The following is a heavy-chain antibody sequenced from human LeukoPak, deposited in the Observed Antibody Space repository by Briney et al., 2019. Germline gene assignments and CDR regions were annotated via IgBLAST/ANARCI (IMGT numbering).Heavy chain of an antibody. CDR3: AKPPYCSSTSCYDVRSGYFQH. D-gene: IGHD2-2*01. CDR1: GFTFSSYA. V-gene: IGHV3-23*01. CDR2: ISGSGGST. J-gene: IGHJ1*01. Sequence: GGSLRLSCAASGFTFSSYAMSWVRQAPGKGLEWVSAISGSGGSTYYADSVKGRFTISRDNSKNTLYLQMNSLRAEDTAVYYCAKPPYCSSTSCYDVRSGYFQHWGQGTLVTVSS.